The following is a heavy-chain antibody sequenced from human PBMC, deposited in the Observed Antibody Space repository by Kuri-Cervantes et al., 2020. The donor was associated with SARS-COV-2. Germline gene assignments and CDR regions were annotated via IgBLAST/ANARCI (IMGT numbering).Heavy chain of an antibody. Sequence: SETLSLTCTVSGGSISSSSYYWGWTRQPPGKGLEWIGSIYYSGSTYYNPSLKSRVTISVDTSKNQFSLKLSSVTAADTAVYYCARHLWSDSMDVWGQGTTVTVSS. V-gene: IGHV4-39*01. J-gene: IGHJ6*02. CDR3: ARHLWSDSMDV. D-gene: IGHD2-8*02. CDR1: GGSISSSSYY. CDR2: IYYSGST.